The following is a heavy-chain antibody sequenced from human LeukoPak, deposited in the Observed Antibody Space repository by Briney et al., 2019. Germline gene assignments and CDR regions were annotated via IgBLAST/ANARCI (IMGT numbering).Heavy chain of an antibody. CDR1: GGTFSSYA. D-gene: IGHD3-3*01. CDR3: ATPSHFGVGGNHYGMDV. Sequence: SVKVSCKASGGTFSSYAISWVRQAPGQGLEWMGRIIPILGIANYAQKFQGRVTITADKSTSTAYMELSSLRSEDTAVYYCATPSHFGVGGNHYGMDVWGQGTTVTVSS. V-gene: IGHV1-69*04. CDR2: IIPILGIA. J-gene: IGHJ6*02.